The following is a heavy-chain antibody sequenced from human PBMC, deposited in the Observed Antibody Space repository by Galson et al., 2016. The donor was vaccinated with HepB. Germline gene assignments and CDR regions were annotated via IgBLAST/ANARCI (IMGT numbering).Heavy chain of an antibody. CDR3: ARDLLAGCATSRCIPFDY. J-gene: IGHJ4*02. CDR2: IKKDGSLR. V-gene: IGHV3-7*03. D-gene: IGHD6-13*01. CDR1: GFSISNYW. Sequence: SLRLSCAASGFSISNYWMTWVRQAPGKGLEWVANIKKDGSLRYYVDSVKGRFTISRDNAENSVYLQMNNLRAEDTAVYYCARDLLAGCATSRCIPFDYWGQGTVVTVSS.